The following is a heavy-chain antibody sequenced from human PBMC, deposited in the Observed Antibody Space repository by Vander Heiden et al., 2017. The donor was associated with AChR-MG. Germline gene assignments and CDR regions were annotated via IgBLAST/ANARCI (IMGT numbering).Heavy chain of an antibody. CDR1: GGSISSYY. V-gene: IGHV4-59*01. Sequence: QVQLQESGPGLVKPSETLTLTCTVSGGSISSYYLSWIRQPPGKGLEWIGYIHHSGSTKYNPSLKSRVSISVDTSKNQFSLKLSSVTAADTAVYYCARVVWGDYHASDIWGQGTMVTVSP. J-gene: IGHJ3*02. CDR3: ARVVWGDYHASDI. D-gene: IGHD4-17*01. CDR2: IHHSGST.